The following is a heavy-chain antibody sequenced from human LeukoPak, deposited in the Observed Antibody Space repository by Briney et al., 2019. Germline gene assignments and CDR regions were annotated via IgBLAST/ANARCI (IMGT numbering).Heavy chain of an antibody. J-gene: IGHJ4*02. CDR3: ARDPDIAAAGDDY. CDR2: INPNSGGT. Sequence: ASVKVSCKASGGTFSSYAISWVRQAPGQGLEWMGRINPNSGGTNYAQKFQGRVTMTRDTSISTAYMELSRLRSDDTAVYYCARDPDIAAAGDDYWGQGTLVTVSS. CDR1: GGTFSSYA. D-gene: IGHD6-13*01. V-gene: IGHV1-2*06.